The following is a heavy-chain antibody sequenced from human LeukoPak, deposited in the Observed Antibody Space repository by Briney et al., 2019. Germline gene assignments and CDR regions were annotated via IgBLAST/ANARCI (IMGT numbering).Heavy chain of an antibody. CDR2: ISYDGSNK. D-gene: IGHD4-23*01. CDR1: GFTFSSYG. Sequence: GRSLRLSCAASGFTFSSYGMHWVRQAPGKGLEWAAVISYDGSNKYYADSVKGRFTISRDNSKNTLYLQMNSLRAEDTAVYYCASDYGGNSNAFDIWGQGTMVTVSS. CDR3: ASDYGGNSNAFDI. V-gene: IGHV3-30*03. J-gene: IGHJ3*02.